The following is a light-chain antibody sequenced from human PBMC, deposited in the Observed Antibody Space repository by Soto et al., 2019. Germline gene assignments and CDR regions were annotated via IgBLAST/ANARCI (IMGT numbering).Light chain of an antibody. Sequence: QSVLTQPASVAGSPGQSITISCTGTSSDVGGYNYVSWYQQHPGKAPKLRIYDVSNRPSGVSNRFSGSKSGNTASLTISGLQAEDEADYYCRSYTSSSTLVFGGGTQLTVL. CDR2: DVS. J-gene: IGLJ2*01. CDR1: SSDVGGYNY. V-gene: IGLV2-14*01. CDR3: RSYTSSSTLV.